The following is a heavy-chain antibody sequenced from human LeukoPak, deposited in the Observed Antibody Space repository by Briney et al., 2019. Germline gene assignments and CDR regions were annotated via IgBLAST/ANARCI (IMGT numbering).Heavy chain of an antibody. Sequence: SETLSLTCTVSGGSISSYYWSWIRQPAGKGLEWIGRIHTSGSINYNPSLKSRVTMSVDTSKNQFSLKLSSVTAADTAVYYCAREGDKYANWFDTWGQGTLVTVSS. D-gene: IGHD2-8*01. CDR2: IHTSGSI. J-gene: IGHJ5*02. V-gene: IGHV4-4*07. CDR1: GGSISSYY. CDR3: AREGDKYANWFDT.